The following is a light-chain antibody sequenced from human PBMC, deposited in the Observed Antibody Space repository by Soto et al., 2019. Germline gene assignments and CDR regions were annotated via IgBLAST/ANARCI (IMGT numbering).Light chain of an antibody. CDR2: AAS. Sequence: DIQMTQSPSYMSASVGDRVTITCRASQDISSGLGWYQQKPGKAPKLQIYAASSLQSGVPSRFSGSGSGTDFTLTISSLQPEDFATYYCQQVNTFPLTFGGGTKVEIK. V-gene: IGKV1D-12*01. J-gene: IGKJ4*01. CDR1: QDISSG. CDR3: QQVNTFPLT.